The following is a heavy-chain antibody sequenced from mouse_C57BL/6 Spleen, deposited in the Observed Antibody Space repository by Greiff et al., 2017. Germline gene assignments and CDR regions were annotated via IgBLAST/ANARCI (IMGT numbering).Heavy chain of an antibody. Sequence: EVPVVESGGGLVKPGGSLKLSCAASGFTFSDYGMHWVRQAPEKGLEWVAYISSGSSTIYYADTVKGRFTISRDNAKNTLFLQMTSLRSEDTAMYYCARPLDSSIYYAMDYWGKGTSVTVSS. CDR3: ARPLDSSIYYAMDY. CDR1: GFTFSDYG. D-gene: IGHD3-2*02. V-gene: IGHV5-17*01. J-gene: IGHJ4*01. CDR2: ISSGSSTI.